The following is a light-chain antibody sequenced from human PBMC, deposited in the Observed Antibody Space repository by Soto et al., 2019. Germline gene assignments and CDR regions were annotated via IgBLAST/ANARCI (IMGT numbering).Light chain of an antibody. J-gene: IGKJ1*01. CDR3: QQYNSYRA. V-gene: IGKV1-5*03. CDR2: KAS. Sequence: DIQMTQSPSTLSASVGDRVTITCRASQSISSWLAWYQQKPGRAPKLLISKASSLESGVPSRFSGSGFGTEFTLTISSLQPDDFATYYCQQYNSYRAFGQGTKV. CDR1: QSISSW.